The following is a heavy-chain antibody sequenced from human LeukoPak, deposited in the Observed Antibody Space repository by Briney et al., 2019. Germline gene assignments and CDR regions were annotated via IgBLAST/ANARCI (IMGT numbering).Heavy chain of an antibody. J-gene: IGHJ4*02. CDR1: GFTFDDYA. D-gene: IGHD6-19*01. CDR2: ISWNSGSI. V-gene: IGHV3-9*01. Sequence: GGSLRLSCAASGFTFDDYAMHWVRHAPGKGLEWVSGISWNSGSIGYADSVKGRFTISRDNAKNSLYLQMNSLRAEDTALYYCAKVIRAVAGHFDYWGQGTLVTVSS. CDR3: AKVIRAVAGHFDY.